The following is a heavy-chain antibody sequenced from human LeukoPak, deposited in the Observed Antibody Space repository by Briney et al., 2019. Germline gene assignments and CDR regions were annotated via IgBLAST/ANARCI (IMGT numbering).Heavy chain of an antibody. Sequence: GGSLRLSCAASGFPFSRYPMSWVRQASGTGLEWVSSISNSGGATYYTDSVKGRFIISRDNSKNTLVLEMNSLRVDDTAEYFCARLGVREGVDFWGQGALVIVSS. CDR3: ARLGVREGVDF. J-gene: IGHJ4*02. V-gene: IGHV3-23*01. CDR1: GFPFSRYP. D-gene: IGHD1-26*01. CDR2: ISNSGGAT.